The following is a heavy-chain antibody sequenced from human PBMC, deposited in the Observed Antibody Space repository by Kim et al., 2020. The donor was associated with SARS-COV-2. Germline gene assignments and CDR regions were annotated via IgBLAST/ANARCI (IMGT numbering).Heavy chain of an antibody. V-gene: IGHV1-2*02. D-gene: IGHD4-17*01. CDR3: ALRKDYGDYRPFDY. J-gene: IGHJ4*02. Sequence: AQKFQGRVTMTRDTSISTAYMELSRLRSDDTAVYYCALRKDYGDYRPFDYWGQGTLVTVSS.